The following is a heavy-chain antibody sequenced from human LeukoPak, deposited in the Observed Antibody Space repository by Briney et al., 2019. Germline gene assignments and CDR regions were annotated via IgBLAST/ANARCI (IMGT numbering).Heavy chain of an antibody. CDR2: IPYDGSNK. CDR1: GFTFSSYA. J-gene: IGHJ5*02. Sequence: GRSLRLSCAASGFTFSSYAMHWVRQAPGKGLEWVAVIPYDGSNKYYADSVKGRFTISRDNSKNTLYLQMNSLRAEDTAVYYCARDSVVAATQARHWFDPWGQGTLVTVSS. CDR3: ARDSVVAATQARHWFDP. V-gene: IGHV3-30-3*01. D-gene: IGHD2-15*01.